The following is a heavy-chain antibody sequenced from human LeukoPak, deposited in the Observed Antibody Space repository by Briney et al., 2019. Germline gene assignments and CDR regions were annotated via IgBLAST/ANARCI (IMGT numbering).Heavy chain of an antibody. CDR1: GGSFSNYY. Sequence: SETLSLTCNVSGGSFSNYYWIWMRQPPGKGLEWVGYIYYSGSTNYNPSLKSRVNISVDTSKRQFSLKLSSVTAADTAVYYCARATTTLYWYFDFWGRGTLVTVSS. CDR3: ARATTTLYWYFDF. CDR2: IYYSGST. D-gene: IGHD4-17*01. V-gene: IGHV4-59*08. J-gene: IGHJ2*01.